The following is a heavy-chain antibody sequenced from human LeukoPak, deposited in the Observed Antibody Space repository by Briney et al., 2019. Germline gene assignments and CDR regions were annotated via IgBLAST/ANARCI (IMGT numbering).Heavy chain of an antibody. CDR1: GFTFGDYA. Sequence: GGSLRLSCTASGFTFGDYAMTWVRQAPGKGLEWVGFIRSKAYGGTTENAASVKGRFTISRDDSKSIAYLQMNSLKTEDTAVYYCTRESFGFWISWGQGTLVTVSS. V-gene: IGHV3-49*04. CDR2: IRSKAYGGTT. D-gene: IGHD3-10*01. CDR3: TRESFGFWIS. J-gene: IGHJ4*02.